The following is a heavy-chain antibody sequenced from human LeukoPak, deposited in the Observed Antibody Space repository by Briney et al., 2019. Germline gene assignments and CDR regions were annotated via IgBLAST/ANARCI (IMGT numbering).Heavy chain of an antibody. V-gene: IGHV3-23*01. Sequence: GGSLRLSCAAAGFTFSNYGMTGVRQAPGKGLEWVSGISGSGGSTNYADSVKGRFTISRDNSKNTLYLQMNSLRAEDTAVYYCAKPPAPYYYYGMDVWGQGTTVTVSS. CDR1: GFTFSNYG. CDR3: AKPPAPYYYYGMDV. CDR2: ISGSGGST. D-gene: IGHD2-2*01. J-gene: IGHJ6*02.